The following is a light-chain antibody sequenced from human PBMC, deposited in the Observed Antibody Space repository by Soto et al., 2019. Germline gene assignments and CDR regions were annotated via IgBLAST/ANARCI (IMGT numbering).Light chain of an antibody. Sequence: QSVLTQPPSISGAPGQWVTISCTGSTSNLGAGYDVHWYQQLPGAAPKLLIYSNSNRPSGVPDRFSASKSGTSASLAITGLQNEDEADYYCQSYDNNLYAVLFGGGTQLTVL. J-gene: IGLJ2*01. V-gene: IGLV1-40*01. CDR3: QSYDNNLYAVL. CDR2: SNS. CDR1: TSNLGAGYD.